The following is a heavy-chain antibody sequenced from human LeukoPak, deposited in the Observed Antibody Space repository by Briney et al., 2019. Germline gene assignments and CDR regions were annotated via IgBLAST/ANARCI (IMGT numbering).Heavy chain of an antibody. CDR1: GGTFSSYA. Sequence: SVKVSCKASGGTFSSYAISWVRQAPGQGLEWMGGIIPIFGTANNAQRFQGRVTITADKSTSTAYMELSSLRSEDTAVYYCARDRGGWGIGGYYYYMDVWGKGTTVTVSS. CDR2: IIPIFGTA. V-gene: IGHV1-69*06. J-gene: IGHJ6*03. CDR3: ARDRGGWGIGGYYYYMDV. D-gene: IGHD6-19*01.